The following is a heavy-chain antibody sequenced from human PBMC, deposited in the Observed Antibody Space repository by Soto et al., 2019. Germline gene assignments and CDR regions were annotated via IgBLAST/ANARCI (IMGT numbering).Heavy chain of an antibody. CDR2: ISPIFGTA. D-gene: IGHD6-6*01. J-gene: IGHJ6*02. V-gene: IGHV1-69*01. CDR1: GGTFSSYS. Sequence: VQLVQSGAEVKKPGSSVKVSCKASGGTFSSYSISWVRQAPGQGLEWMGGISPIFGTANYAQKFQGRVTITADESTSTAYMELSSLRSEDTAVYYCAYSSGGWTIAARPYYYGMDVWGQGTTVTVSS. CDR3: AYSSGGWTIAARPYYYGMDV.